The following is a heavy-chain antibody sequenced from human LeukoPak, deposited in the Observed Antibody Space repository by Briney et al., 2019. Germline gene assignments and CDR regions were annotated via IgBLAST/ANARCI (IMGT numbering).Heavy chain of an antibody. CDR3: ARTNYDFWSGSIPIDY. CDR1: GYTFTSYD. V-gene: IGHV1-8*03. Sequence: ASVKVSCKASGYTFTSYDINWVRQATGQGLEWMGWMNPNSGNTGYAQKFQGRVTITRNTSISTAYMELSSLRSEDTAVYYCARTNYDFWSGSIPIDYWGQGTLVTVSS. J-gene: IGHJ4*02. D-gene: IGHD3-3*01. CDR2: MNPNSGNT.